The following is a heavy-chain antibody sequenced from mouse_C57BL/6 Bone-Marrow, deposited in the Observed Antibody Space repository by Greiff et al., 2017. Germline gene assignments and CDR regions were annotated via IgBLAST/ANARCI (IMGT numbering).Heavy chain of an antibody. D-gene: IGHD2-1*01. V-gene: IGHV5-4*01. CDR1: GFTFSSYA. CDR3: AREDGNYVSFDY. J-gene: IGHJ2*01. Sequence: EVQLVESGGGLVKPGGSLKLSCAASGFTFSSYAMSWVRQTPEKRLEWVATISDGGSYTYYPDNVKGRFTISRDNAKNNLYLQMSHLKSEDTAMYYCAREDGNYVSFDYWGQGATLTVSS. CDR2: ISDGGSYT.